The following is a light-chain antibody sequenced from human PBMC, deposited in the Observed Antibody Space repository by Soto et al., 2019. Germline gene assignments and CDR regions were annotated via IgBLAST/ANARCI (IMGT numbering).Light chain of an antibody. J-gene: IGKJ1*01. V-gene: IGKV3-15*01. Sequence: EMVFMQSPCTLSLSPGERASLSCRASQSVSNNYLAWYQQKPGQAPRLLIYGASTRATGIPARISGSGSGTEFTLTISSLQSEDFAVYYCQQYDKWRTFGQGTKVDIK. CDR2: GAS. CDR3: QQYDKWRT. CDR1: QSVSNN.